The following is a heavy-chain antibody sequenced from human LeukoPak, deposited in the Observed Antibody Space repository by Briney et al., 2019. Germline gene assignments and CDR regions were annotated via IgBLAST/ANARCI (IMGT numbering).Heavy chain of an antibody. Sequence: SVKVSCKASGGAFSSYTISWVRQAPGQGLEWMGRIIPILGIANYAQKFQGRVTITADKSTSTAYMELSSLRSEDTAVYYCARDTMVRGVTFDYWGQGTLVTVSS. V-gene: IGHV1-69*04. CDR1: GGAFSSYT. D-gene: IGHD3-10*01. CDR3: ARDTMVRGVTFDY. CDR2: IIPILGIA. J-gene: IGHJ4*02.